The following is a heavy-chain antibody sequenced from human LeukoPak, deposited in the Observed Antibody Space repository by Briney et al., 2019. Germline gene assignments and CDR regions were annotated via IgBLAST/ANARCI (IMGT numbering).Heavy chain of an antibody. CDR2: IYYSGST. Sequence: SETLSLTCTVSGGSISSNYWSWIRQPPGKGLEWIGYIYYSGSTNYNPSLKSRVTISVDTSKSQFSLKLSSVTAADTAVYYCVREDEYSNYNWFDPWGQGTLATVSS. D-gene: IGHD4-11*01. CDR1: GGSISSNY. CDR3: VREDEYSNYNWFDP. J-gene: IGHJ5*02. V-gene: IGHV4-59*01.